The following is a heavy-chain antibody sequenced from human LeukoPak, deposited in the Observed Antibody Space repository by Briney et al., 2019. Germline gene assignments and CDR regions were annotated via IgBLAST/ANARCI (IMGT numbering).Heavy chain of an antibody. CDR1: GYTFTSYY. D-gene: IGHD3-3*01. CDR2: INPSGGST. Sequence: ASVKVSCKASGYTFTSYYMHWVRQAPGQGLEWMGIINPSGGSTSYAQKFQGRVTMTRDTSTSTVSMELSSLRSEDTAVYYCARERVGGSPLLEWVYYYYGMDVWGQGTTVTVSS. CDR3: ARERVGGSPLLEWVYYYYGMDV. V-gene: IGHV1-46*01. J-gene: IGHJ6*02.